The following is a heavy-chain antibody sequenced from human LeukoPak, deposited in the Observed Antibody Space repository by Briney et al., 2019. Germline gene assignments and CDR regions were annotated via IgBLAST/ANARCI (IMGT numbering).Heavy chain of an antibody. CDR3: ARSYHDYGDYVGYYYGMDV. J-gene: IGHJ6*02. Sequence: GESLKISCKGSGYSFTSYWIGWVRQMPGKGLEWMGIIYPGDSDIRYSPSFQGQVTISADKSISTAYLQWSSLKASDTAMYYCARSYHDYGDYVGYYYGMDVWGQGTTVTVSS. CDR2: IYPGDSDI. V-gene: IGHV5-51*01. CDR1: GYSFTSYW. D-gene: IGHD4-17*01.